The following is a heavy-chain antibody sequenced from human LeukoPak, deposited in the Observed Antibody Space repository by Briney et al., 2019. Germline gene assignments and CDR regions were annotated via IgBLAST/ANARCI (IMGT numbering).Heavy chain of an antibody. CDR1: GFTFSSYA. CDR3: AKAPGIAVAGLYFDY. V-gene: IGHV3-23*01. J-gene: IGHJ4*02. CDR2: ISGSGGST. D-gene: IGHD6-19*01. Sequence: GGSLRLSCAASGFTFSSYAMSWVRQAPGKGLEWVSAISGSGGSTYYADSVKGWFTISRDNSKNTLYLQMNSLRAEDTAVYYCAKAPGIAVAGLYFDYWGQGTLVTVSS.